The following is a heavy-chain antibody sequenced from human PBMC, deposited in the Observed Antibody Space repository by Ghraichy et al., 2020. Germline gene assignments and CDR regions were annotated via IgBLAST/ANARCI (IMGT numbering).Heavy chain of an antibody. CDR1: GGSISSTSYY. CDR3: ARLGESYDSLNVYFDS. V-gene: IGHV4-39*01. Sequence: SETLSLTCTVSGGSISSTSYYWGWIRQPPGKGLEWIGSIHYSGSTYCSPSLKSRVTISVDTSKSQFSLKLSSVTAADTAVYYCARLGESYDSLNVYFDSWGQGTLVTVSS. J-gene: IGHJ4*02. D-gene: IGHD3-22*01. CDR2: IHYSGST.